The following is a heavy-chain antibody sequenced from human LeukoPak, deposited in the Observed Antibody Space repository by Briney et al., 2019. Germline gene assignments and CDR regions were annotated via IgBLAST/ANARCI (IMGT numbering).Heavy chain of an antibody. CDR3: ARASLFQLLSPGPQYYYYYGMDV. Sequence: GGSLRLSCAASGFTFSSYSMNWVRQAPGKGLEWVSCISSSSSPIYYADSVKGRFTISRDNAKNSLYLQMNSLRDEDTAVYYCARASLFQLLSPGPQYYYYYGMDVWGQGTTVTVSS. CDR1: GFTFSSYS. D-gene: IGHD2-2*01. J-gene: IGHJ6*02. V-gene: IGHV3-48*02. CDR2: ISSSSSPI.